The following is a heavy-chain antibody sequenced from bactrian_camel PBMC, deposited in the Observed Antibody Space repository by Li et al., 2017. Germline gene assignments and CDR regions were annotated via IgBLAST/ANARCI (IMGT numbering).Heavy chain of an antibody. J-gene: IGHJ6*01. D-gene: IGHD6*01. CDR3: AKSLGDSWPGSFAY. V-gene: IGHV3S40*01. CDR1: GFIFSSYA. Sequence: VQLVESGGGSVQAGETLKLSCAASGFIFSSYAMSWVRQAPGKGLEWISAINKGGSRTFYADAVKGRFTVSRDNAKNTVYLQLNSLKSEDMAIYYCAKSLGDSWPGSFAYWDQGTQVTV. CDR2: INKGGSRT.